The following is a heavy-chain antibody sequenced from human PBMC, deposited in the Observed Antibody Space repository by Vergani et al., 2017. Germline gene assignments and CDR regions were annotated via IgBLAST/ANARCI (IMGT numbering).Heavy chain of an antibody. Sequence: EVQLVESGGGLVKPGGSLSLSCAASGFTFSSYSMNWVRQAPGKGLEWVSSISSSSSYIYYADSVKGRFTISRDNAKNSLYLQMNSLRPEDTSVYYCARDRYDGSSLWFDPWGQGTLVTVSS. CDR1: GFTFSSYS. CDR3: ARDRYDGSSLWFDP. J-gene: IGHJ5*02. D-gene: IGHD1-26*01. V-gene: IGHV3-21*01. CDR2: ISSSSSYI.